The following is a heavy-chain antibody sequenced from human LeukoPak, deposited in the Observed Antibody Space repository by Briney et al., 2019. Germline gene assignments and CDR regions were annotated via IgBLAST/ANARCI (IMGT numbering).Heavy chain of an antibody. Sequence: SETLSLTCAVSGGSINSNNYYWGWIRQPPGKGLEWIGSIYSSGSAYYNPSLKSRVTISVDTSKNQFSLRLSSVTAADTAVYYCQSRYLEWLLEYWGQGTLVTVSS. CDR1: GGSINSNNYY. V-gene: IGHV4-39*01. J-gene: IGHJ4*02. CDR2: IYSSGSA. CDR3: QSRYLEWLLEY. D-gene: IGHD3-3*01.